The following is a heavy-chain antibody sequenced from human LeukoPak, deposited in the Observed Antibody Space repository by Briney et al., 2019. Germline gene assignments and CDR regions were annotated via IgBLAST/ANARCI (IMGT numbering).Heavy chain of an antibody. CDR1: GYTFTGYY. J-gene: IGHJ6*03. V-gene: IGHV1-2*02. CDR2: INPNSGGT. D-gene: IGHD2-15*01. CDR3: ARVSPKYCSGGSCHYYMDV. Sequence: ASVKVSCKASGYTFTGYYMHWVRQAPGQGLEWMGWINPNSGGTNYAQKFQGRVTMTRDTSISTAYMELSRLRSDDTAVYYCARVSPKYCSGGSCHYYMDVWGKGTTVTVSS.